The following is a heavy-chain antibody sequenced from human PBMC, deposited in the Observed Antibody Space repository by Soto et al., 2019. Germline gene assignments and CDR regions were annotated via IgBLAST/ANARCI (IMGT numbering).Heavy chain of an antibody. V-gene: IGHV4-31*03. CDR3: ATYHFSNSFCFDP. J-gene: IGHJ5*02. D-gene: IGHD2-2*01. CDR2: IYYSGST. Sequence: QVQLQESGPGLVKPSQTLSLTCTVSGGSISSGAYYWNWIRQHPGKGLEWIGYIYYSGSTYYNPYLKSRVTTSIDTATNQLSQKQTSVTAADTAVYYCATYHFSNSFCFDPWGQGTLVTVSS. CDR1: GGSISSGAYY.